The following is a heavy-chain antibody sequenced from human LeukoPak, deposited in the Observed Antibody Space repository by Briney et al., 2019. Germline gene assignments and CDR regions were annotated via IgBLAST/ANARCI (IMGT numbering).Heavy chain of an antibody. J-gene: IGHJ4*02. D-gene: IGHD5-24*01. V-gene: IGHV4-30-4*08. CDR3: ASVRDGYNSPFSDY. Sequence: SETLSLTCTVSGGSISSGDYYWSWIRQPPGKGLEWIGYIYYSGSTYYNPSLKSRVTISVDTSKNQFSLKLSSVTAADTAVYYCASVRDGYNSPFSDYWGQGTLVTVSS. CDR2: IYYSGST. CDR1: GGSISSGDYY.